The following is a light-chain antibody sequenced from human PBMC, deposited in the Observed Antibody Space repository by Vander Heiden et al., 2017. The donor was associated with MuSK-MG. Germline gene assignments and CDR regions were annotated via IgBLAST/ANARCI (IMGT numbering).Light chain of an antibody. Sequence: SYEVTQAPSVSVSPGQTARITCSGDALPKQYAYWYQQKPGQAPVLVSSKDSERPSGIPERFAASNSGTNATLNISGVQAEDEAYYHCPSLDSSGNVVFGGGTKLTVL. CDR2: KDS. CDR1: ALPKQY. V-gene: IGLV3-25*03. CDR3: PSLDSSGNVV. J-gene: IGLJ2*01.